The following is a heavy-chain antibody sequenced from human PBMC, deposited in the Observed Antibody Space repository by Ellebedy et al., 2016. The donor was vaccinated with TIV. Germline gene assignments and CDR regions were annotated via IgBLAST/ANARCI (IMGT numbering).Heavy chain of an antibody. CDR3: TTGVY. Sequence: GGSLRLSXAASGFTFSGSAVHWVRQASGKGLEWVGRIRSKTNSYATAYVATVRGRFTISRDDSKNTTYLQMNSLKTEDTAVYYCTTGVYWGQGTLVTVSS. CDR2: IRSKTNSYAT. CDR1: GFTFSGSA. V-gene: IGHV3-73*01. D-gene: IGHD3-10*01. J-gene: IGHJ4*02.